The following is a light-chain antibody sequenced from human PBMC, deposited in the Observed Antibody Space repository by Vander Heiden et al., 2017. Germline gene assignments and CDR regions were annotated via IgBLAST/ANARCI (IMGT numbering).Light chain of an antibody. V-gene: IGKV1-5*03. CDR3: QQYYSYT. Sequence: DIQMTQSPSTLSASVGDRVTITCRASQTISSWLAWYQQKPGKAPKLLIYKASSLEGGVPSRFSGSGSGTEFTLTISSLQPDDFATYYCQQYYSYTFGQGTKLEIK. CDR1: QTISSW. CDR2: KAS. J-gene: IGKJ2*01.